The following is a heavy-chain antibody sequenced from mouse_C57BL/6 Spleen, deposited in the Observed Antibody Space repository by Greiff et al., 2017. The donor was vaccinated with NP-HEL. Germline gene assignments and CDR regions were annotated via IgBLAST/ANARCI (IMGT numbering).Heavy chain of an antibody. Sequence: VQLQQSGTVLARPGASVKMSCKTSGYTFTSYWMHWVKQRPGQGLEWIGAIYPGNSDTSYNQTFKGKAKLTAVTSASTAYMELSSLTNEDSAVYYCTGSHITTVGAHWYFDVWGTGTTVTVSS. V-gene: IGHV1-5*01. D-gene: IGHD1-1*01. CDR3: TGSHITTVGAHWYFDV. CDR1: GYTFTSYW. J-gene: IGHJ1*03. CDR2: IYPGNSDT.